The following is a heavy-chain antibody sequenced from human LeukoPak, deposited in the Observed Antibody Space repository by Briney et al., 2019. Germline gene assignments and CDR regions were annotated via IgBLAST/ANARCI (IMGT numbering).Heavy chain of an antibody. J-gene: IGHJ4*02. Sequence: GESLTLSCAASGFTFSSYAMSWVRQAPGKGLEWLSAISGSGGSTYYAVSVKGRFTISRDNSKITQYLQMTSLRAEDTAVYYCAKGRTSRYSYGYCPFDYWGQGTLVTVSS. V-gene: IGHV3-23*01. CDR3: AKGRTSRYSYGYCPFDY. D-gene: IGHD5-18*01. CDR1: GFTFSSYA. CDR2: ISGSGGST.